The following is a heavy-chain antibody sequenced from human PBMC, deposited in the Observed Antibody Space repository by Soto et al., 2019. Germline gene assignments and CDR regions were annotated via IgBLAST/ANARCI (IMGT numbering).Heavy chain of an antibody. CDR3: AREAILRFGELSPSGWFDP. J-gene: IGHJ5*02. D-gene: IGHD3-10*01. V-gene: IGHV3-30-3*01. CDR1: GFTFSSYA. CDR2: ISYDGSNK. Sequence: GGSLRLSCAASGFTFSSYAMHWVRQAPGKGLEWVAVISYDGSNKYYADSVKGRFTISRDNSKNTLYLQMNSLRAEDTAVYYCAREAILRFGELSPSGWFDPWGQGTPVTVSS.